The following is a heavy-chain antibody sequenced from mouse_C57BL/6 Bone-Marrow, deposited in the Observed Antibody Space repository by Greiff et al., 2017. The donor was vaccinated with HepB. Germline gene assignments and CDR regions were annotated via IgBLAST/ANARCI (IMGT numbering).Heavy chain of an antibody. V-gene: IGHV1-55*01. CDR3: ARVATTVVAEGY. CDR1: GYTFTSYW. D-gene: IGHD1-1*01. J-gene: IGHJ2*01. CDR2: IYPGSGST. Sequence: VQLQESGAELVKPGASVKMSCKASGYTFTSYWITWVKQRPGQGLEWIGDIYPGSGSTNYNEKFKSKATLTVDTSSSTAYMQLSSLTSEDSAVYYCARVATTVVAEGYWGQGTTLTVSS.